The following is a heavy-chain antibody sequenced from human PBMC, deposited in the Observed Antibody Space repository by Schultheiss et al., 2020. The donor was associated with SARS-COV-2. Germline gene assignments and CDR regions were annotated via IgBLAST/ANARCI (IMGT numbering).Heavy chain of an antibody. CDR1: GGSISSYY. Sequence: SETLSLTCTVSGGSISSYYWSWIRQSPGKGLEWIGYIYHSGSTYYNPSLKSRVTISVDRSKNQFSLKLSSVTAADTAVYYCARVGFIGMTWGQGTLVTVS. D-gene: IGHD1-26*01. J-gene: IGHJ4*02. V-gene: IGHV4-59*12. CDR2: IYHSGST. CDR3: ARVGFIGMT.